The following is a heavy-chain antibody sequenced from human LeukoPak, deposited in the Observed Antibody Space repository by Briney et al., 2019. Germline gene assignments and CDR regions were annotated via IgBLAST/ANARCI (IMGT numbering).Heavy chain of an antibody. CDR3: ARGTMTTVTYYFDY. J-gene: IGHJ4*02. D-gene: IGHD4-17*01. Sequence: SETLSLTCAVYGGSFSGYYWSWIRQPPGKGVEWIGEINHSGSTNYNPSLKSRVTISVDTSKNQFSLKLSSVTAADTAVYYCARGTMTTVTYYFDYWGQGTLVTVSS. CDR2: INHSGST. V-gene: IGHV4-34*01. CDR1: GGSFSGYY.